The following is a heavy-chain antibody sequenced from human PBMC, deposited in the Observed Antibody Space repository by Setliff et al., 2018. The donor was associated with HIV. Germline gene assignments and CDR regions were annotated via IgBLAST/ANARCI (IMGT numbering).Heavy chain of an antibody. V-gene: IGHV1-69*10. J-gene: IGHJ6*03. D-gene: IGHD4-17*01. CDR1: GGTFSSYA. CDR2: IIPFLNLT. Sequence: GASVKVSCKASGGTFSSYAISWVRQAPGQGLEWMGGIIPFLNLTHYAQQFQGTVTITADKSTNTAYMEMTSLRFEDTAVYYCAACGASAYYYYMDVWGAGTTVTVSS. CDR3: AACGASAYYYYMDV.